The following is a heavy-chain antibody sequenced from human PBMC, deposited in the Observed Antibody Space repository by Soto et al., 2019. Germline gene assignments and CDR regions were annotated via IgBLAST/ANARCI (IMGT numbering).Heavy chain of an antibody. CDR1: GYTLTELS. V-gene: IGHV1-24*01. CDR3: ATDGDYDSSRKYFQH. D-gene: IGHD3-22*01. J-gene: IGHJ1*01. Sequence: ASVKVSCKVSGYTLTELSMHWVRQAPGKGLEWMGGFDPEDGETIYAQKFQGRVTMTEDTSTDTAYMELSSLRSEDTAVYYCATDGDYDSSRKYFQHWGQGTLVTVSS. CDR2: FDPEDGET.